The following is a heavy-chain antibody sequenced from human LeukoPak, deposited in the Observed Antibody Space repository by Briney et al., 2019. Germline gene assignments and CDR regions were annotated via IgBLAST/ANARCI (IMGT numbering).Heavy chain of an antibody. CDR3: ARWGGDILTGYYYFDY. Sequence: ASVKVSCKASGYTFTSYGISWVRQAPGPGLEWMGWISAYNGNTNYAQKLQGRVTMTTDTSTSTAYMELRSLRSDDTAVYYCARWGGDILTGYYYFDYWGQGTLVTVSS. CDR2: ISAYNGNT. CDR1: GYTFTSYG. D-gene: IGHD3-9*01. J-gene: IGHJ4*02. V-gene: IGHV1-18*01.